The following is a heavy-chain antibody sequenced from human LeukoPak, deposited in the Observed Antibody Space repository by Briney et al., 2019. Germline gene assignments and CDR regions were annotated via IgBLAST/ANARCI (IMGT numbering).Heavy chain of an antibody. V-gene: IGHV4-59*01. CDR1: GGSISSYY. D-gene: IGHD3-9*01. Sequence: SDTLSLTCTVSGGSISSYYWSWIRQPPGNGLEWIGYIYYSGSTNYNPSLKSRVTISVDTSKNQFSLKLSSVTAADTAVYYCARDKSGGILRYFDWLPREDAFDIWGQGTMVTVSS. CDR2: IYYSGST. J-gene: IGHJ3*02. CDR3: ARDKSGGILRYFDWLPREDAFDI.